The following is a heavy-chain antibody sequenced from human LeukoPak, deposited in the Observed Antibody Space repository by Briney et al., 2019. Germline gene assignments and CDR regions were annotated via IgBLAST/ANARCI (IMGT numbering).Heavy chain of an antibody. D-gene: IGHD3-3*01. CDR3: AKSDTLGVVIIWGGDDAFDI. CDR1: GFTFSSYA. Sequence: GGSLRLSCAASGFTFSSYAMSWVRQAPGKGLEWVSAISGSGSSTYYADSVKGRFTISRDNSKNTLYLQMNSLRAEDTAVYYCAKSDTLGVVIIWGGDDAFDIWGQGTMVTVSS. J-gene: IGHJ3*02. V-gene: IGHV3-23*01. CDR2: ISGSGSST.